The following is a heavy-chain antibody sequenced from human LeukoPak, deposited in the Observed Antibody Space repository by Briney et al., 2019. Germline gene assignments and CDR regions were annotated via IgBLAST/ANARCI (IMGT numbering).Heavy chain of an antibody. CDR1: GFTFSSYS. Sequence: GGSLRLSCAASGFTFSSYSINWVRQAPGKGLEWVSSISSTSSYIYYADSVKGRFTISRDNPKNTLYLQVNSLRAEDTAMYYCAKDLGYSYGYVDYWGQGALVTVSS. V-gene: IGHV3-21*01. D-gene: IGHD5-18*01. J-gene: IGHJ4*02. CDR3: AKDLGYSYGYVDY. CDR2: ISSTSSYI.